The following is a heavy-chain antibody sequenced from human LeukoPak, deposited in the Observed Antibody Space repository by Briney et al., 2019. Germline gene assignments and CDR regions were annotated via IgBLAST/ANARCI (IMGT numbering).Heavy chain of an antibody. Sequence: ASVKVSCKASGYTFTGYYMHRVRQAPGQGLEWMGRINPNSGGTNYAQKFQGRVTMTRDTSISTAYMELSRLRSDDTAVYYCARDPVRIQLWTRYYYYYMDVWGKGTTVTVSS. CDR3: ARDPVRIQLWTRYYYYYMDV. CDR2: INPNSGGT. J-gene: IGHJ6*03. D-gene: IGHD5-18*01. V-gene: IGHV1-2*06. CDR1: GYTFTGYY.